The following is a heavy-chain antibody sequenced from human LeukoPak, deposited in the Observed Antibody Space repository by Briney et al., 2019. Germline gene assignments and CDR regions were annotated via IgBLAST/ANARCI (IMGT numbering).Heavy chain of an antibody. CDR1: GFTFSSYA. V-gene: IGHV3-23*01. J-gene: IGHJ4*02. D-gene: IGHD3-10*01. Sequence: PGGSLRLSCAASGFTFSSYAMSWVRQAPGKGLEWVSAISGSGGSTYYADSVKGRFTISRDNSKNTLYLQMNSLRAEDTAVYYCAKDAKVLLWFGESPDYWGQGTLVTVSS. CDR3: AKDAKVLLWFGESPDY. CDR2: ISGSGGST.